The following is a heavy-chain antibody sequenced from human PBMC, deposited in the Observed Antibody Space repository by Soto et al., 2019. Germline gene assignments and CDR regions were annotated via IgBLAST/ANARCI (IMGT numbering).Heavy chain of an antibody. D-gene: IGHD3-10*01. J-gene: IGHJ6*02. CDR3: ARALWFGEFYYYGMDV. V-gene: IGHV1-46*01. Sequence: ASVKVSCKASGYTFTSYYMHWVRQAPGQGLEWMGIINPSGGSTSYAQKFQGRVTMIRDTSTSTVYMELSSLRSEDTAVYYCARALWFGEFYYYGMDVWGQGTTVTVSS. CDR1: GYTFTSYY. CDR2: INPSGGST.